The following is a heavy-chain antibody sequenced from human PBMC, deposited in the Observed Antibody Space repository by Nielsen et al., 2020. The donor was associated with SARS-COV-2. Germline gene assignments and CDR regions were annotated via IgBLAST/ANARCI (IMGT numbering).Heavy chain of an antibody. CDR2: IDPGDSYT. CDR1: GYSFSSYW. J-gene: IGHJ4*02. D-gene: IGHD1-26*01. CDR3: ARQIVGSNRDY. Sequence: GGSLRLSCKGSGYSFSSYWISWLRQMPGKGLEWMGRIDPGDSYTNYSPSFQGHVTISADKSISTAYLQWSSLKASDTAMYYCARQIVGSNRDYWGQGTLVTVSS. V-gene: IGHV5-10-1*01.